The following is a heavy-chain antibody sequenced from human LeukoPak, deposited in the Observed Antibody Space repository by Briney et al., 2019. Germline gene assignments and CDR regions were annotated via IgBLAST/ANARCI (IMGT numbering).Heavy chain of an antibody. V-gene: IGHV3-30*01. Sequence: GKSLRLSCAASGFTFSNYAMHWVRQAPGKGLEWVSLISSGGTYEYYADSVKGRFTISRDNSKNTLYLQLNSLRAEDTAVYYWARYSTYYYDSGSAGPHYFANGGQGTLVTVSS. CDR3: ARYSTYYYDSGSAGPHYFAN. D-gene: IGHD3-10*01. CDR2: ISSGGTYE. CDR1: GFTFSNYA. J-gene: IGHJ4*02.